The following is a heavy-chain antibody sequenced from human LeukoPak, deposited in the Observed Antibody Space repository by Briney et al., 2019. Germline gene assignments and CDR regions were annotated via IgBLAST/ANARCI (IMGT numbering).Heavy chain of an antibody. CDR3: ARVGFNLSHDSSGYWIDY. Sequence: PSETLSLTCTVSGGSISSYYWSWIRQPPGKGLEWIGYIYYSGSTNYNPSLKSRVTISVDTSKNQFSLKLSSVTAADTAVYYCARVGFNLSHDSSGYWIDYWGQGTLVTVSS. CDR2: IYYSGST. J-gene: IGHJ4*02. V-gene: IGHV4-59*01. D-gene: IGHD3-22*01. CDR1: GGSISSYY.